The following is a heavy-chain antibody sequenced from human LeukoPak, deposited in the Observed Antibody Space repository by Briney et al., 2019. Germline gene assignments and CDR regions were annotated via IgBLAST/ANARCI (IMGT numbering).Heavy chain of an antibody. CDR3: AKAAYYDSSGYTLDY. D-gene: IGHD3-22*01. J-gene: IGHJ4*02. V-gene: IGHV3-30*18. CDR1: GFTFSRYG. CDR2: ISYDGSNK. Sequence: GGSLRLSCVASGFTFSRYGMHWVRQAPGKGLEWVAVISYDGSNKYYADSVKGRFTISRDNSKNTLYLQMNSLRAEDTAVYYCAKAAYYDSSGYTLDYWGQGTLVTVSS.